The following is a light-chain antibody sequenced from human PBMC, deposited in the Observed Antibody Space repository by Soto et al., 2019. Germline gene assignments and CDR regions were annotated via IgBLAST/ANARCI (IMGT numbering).Light chain of an antibody. CDR3: QQRSDWPLT. J-gene: IGKJ4*01. CDR2: GAS. CDR1: QSASSSY. V-gene: IGKV3D-20*02. Sequence: DIVLTQSPGTLSLSPGERATLSCRASQSASSSYLAWYQQRPGQAPRLPIYGASSRATGIPDRFSGSGSGTDFTLTISSLEPEDFAVYYCQQRSDWPLTFGGGTKVDIK.